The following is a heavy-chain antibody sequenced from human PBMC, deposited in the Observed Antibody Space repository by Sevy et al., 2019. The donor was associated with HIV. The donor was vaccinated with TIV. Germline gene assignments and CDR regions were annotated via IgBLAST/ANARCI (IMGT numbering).Heavy chain of an antibody. V-gene: IGHV3-30-3*01. CDR2: ISYDGSNK. Sequence: GGSLRLSCAASGFTFSSYAMHWVRQAPGKGLEWVAVISYDGSNKYYADSVKGRFTISRDNSKNTLYLQMKSLRAEDTAVYYGARDNTGIAAAGTEFGYFDYWGQGTLVTVSS. CDR3: ARDNTGIAAAGTEFGYFDY. CDR1: GFTFSSYA. J-gene: IGHJ4*02. D-gene: IGHD6-13*01.